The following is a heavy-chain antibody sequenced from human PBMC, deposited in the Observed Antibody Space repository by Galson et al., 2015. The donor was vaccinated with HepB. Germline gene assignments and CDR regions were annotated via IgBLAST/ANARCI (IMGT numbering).Heavy chain of an antibody. J-gene: IGHJ5*02. V-gene: IGHV3-48*01. CDR1: GFTFSSYS. CDR3: ARGGDIVVVPADHYWFDP. CDR2: ISSSSSTI. D-gene: IGHD2-2*01. Sequence: SLRLSCAASGFTFSSYSMNWVRQAPGKGLEWVSYISSSSSTIYYADSVKGRFTISRDNAKNSLYLQMNSLRAEDTAVYYCARGGDIVVVPADHYWFDPWGQGTLVTVSS.